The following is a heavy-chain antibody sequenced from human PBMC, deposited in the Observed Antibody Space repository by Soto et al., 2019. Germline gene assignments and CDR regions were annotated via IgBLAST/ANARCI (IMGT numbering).Heavy chain of an antibody. CDR2: TIPVFNTA. V-gene: IGHV1-69*06. D-gene: IGHD3-10*01. Sequence: QVQLEQSGAEVKKPGSSVKISCKASGGTLSDHGVSWLRQAPGQGLEWVGGTIPVFNTAKYAPKFQGRVTMAADKPTNIAYMELGSLRSDDTAFYYCARGVYGSGNYYTGPSAFDIWGQGTLVIVSS. CDR3: ARGVYGSGNYYTGPSAFDI. J-gene: IGHJ3*02. CDR1: GGTLSDHG.